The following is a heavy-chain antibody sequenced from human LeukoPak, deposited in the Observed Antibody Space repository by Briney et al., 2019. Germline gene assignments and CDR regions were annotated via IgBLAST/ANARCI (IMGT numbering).Heavy chain of an antibody. J-gene: IGHJ5*02. V-gene: IGHV3-43*02. CDR3: AKERHGENWFDP. Sequence: GGSLRLSCAAAGFTFDDYAMHWVRQAPGKGLEWVSLISGDGGSTYYADSVKGRFTISRDNSKNSLYLQMNSLRTEDTALYYCAKERHGENWFDPWGQGTLVTVSS. D-gene: IGHD4-17*01. CDR1: GFTFDDYA. CDR2: ISGDGGST.